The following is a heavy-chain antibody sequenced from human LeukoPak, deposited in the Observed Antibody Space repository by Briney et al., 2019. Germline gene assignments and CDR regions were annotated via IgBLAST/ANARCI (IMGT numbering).Heavy chain of an antibody. CDR2: SSAYNGNT. CDR3: ARDQPRSGYYYYGMDV. CDR1: GYTCTSYG. J-gene: IGHJ6*02. V-gene: IGHV1-18*01. Sequence: ASVKVSCKSSGYTCTSYGISWVRQAPGQGLEWMGWSSAYNGNTNYAQKLQGRVTMTTDTSTSTAYMELRSLRSDDTAVYYCARDQPRSGYYYYGMDVWGQGTTVTVSS.